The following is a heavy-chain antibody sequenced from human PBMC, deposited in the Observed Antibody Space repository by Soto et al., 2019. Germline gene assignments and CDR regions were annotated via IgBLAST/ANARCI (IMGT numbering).Heavy chain of an antibody. J-gene: IGHJ4*02. CDR2: ISYDGSNK. CDR3: AKDRGAGAFGY. D-gene: IGHD3-10*01. V-gene: IGHV3-30*18. CDR1: GFTFSSYG. Sequence: GGSLRLSCAASGFTFSSYGMHWVRQAPGKGLEWVAVISYDGSNKYYADSVKGRFTISRDNSRNTLYLQMNSLRAEDTAVYYCAKDRGAGAFGYWGQGTLVTVSS.